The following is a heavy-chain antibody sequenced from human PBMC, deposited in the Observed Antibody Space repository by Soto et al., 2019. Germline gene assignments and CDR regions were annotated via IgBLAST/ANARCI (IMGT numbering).Heavy chain of an antibody. D-gene: IGHD6-19*01. V-gene: IGHV3-53*01. J-gene: IGHJ6*02. Sequence: GGSLRLSCAASGFTVSSNYMSWVRQAPGKGLEWVSVIYSGGSTYYADSVKGRFTISRDNSKNTLYLQMNSLRAEDTAVYYCARDHMGWSPDYYYYYGMDVWGQGTTVTVS. CDR2: IYSGGST. CDR3: ARDHMGWSPDYYYYYGMDV. CDR1: GFTVSSNY.